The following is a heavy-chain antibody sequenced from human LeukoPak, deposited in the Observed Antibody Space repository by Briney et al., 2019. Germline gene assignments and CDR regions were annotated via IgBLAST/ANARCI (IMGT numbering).Heavy chain of an antibody. Sequence: GGSLRLSCAASGFTFNNYGMHWVRQAPGEGLEWMALIWYDGSNKYYADSVKGRFTISRDNSKNTLYLQMNSLRAEDTAVYYCSREYFDWSRNYYYGMDVWGQGTTVTVSS. V-gene: IGHV3-33*01. CDR3: SREYFDWSRNYYYGMDV. J-gene: IGHJ6*02. CDR1: GFTFNNYG. D-gene: IGHD3-9*01. CDR2: IWYDGSNK.